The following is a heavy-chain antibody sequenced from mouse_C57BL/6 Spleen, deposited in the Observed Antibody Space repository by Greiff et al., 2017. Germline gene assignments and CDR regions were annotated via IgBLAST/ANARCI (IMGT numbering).Heavy chain of an antibody. D-gene: IGHD2-5*01. CDR3: ATYSNYVFDY. CDR1: GYAFSSSW. V-gene: IGHV1-82*01. J-gene: IGHJ2*01. Sequence: VQLQQSGPELVKPGASVKISCKASGYAFSSSWMNWVKQRPGKGLEWIGRIYPGDGDTNYNGKFKGKATLTADKSSSTAYMQLSSLTSEDSAVYFCATYSNYVFDYWGQGTTLTVSS. CDR2: IYPGDGDT.